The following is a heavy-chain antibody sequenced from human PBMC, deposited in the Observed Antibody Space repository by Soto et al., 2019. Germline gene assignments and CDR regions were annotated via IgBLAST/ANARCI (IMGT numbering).Heavy chain of an antibody. CDR2: INPNSGGT. V-gene: IGHV1-2*02. CDR3: ARDYYDSSGYYYYYYGMDV. J-gene: IGHJ6*02. Sequence: ASVKVSCKASGYTFTGYYMHWVRRAPGQGLEWMGWINPNSGGTNYAQKFQGRVTMTRDTSISTAYMELSRLRSDDTAVYYCARDYYDSSGYYYYYYGMDVWGQGTTVTVSS. CDR1: GYTFTGYY. D-gene: IGHD3-22*01.